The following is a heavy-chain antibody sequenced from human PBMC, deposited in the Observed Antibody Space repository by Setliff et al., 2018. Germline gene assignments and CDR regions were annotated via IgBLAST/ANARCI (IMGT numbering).Heavy chain of an antibody. J-gene: IGHJ5*02. D-gene: IGHD5-18*01. CDR1: GGTFSSYA. CDR3: ARDSRGEEDTAFNWFDH. V-gene: IGHV1-69*10. Sequence: SVKVSCKASGGTFSSYAISWVRQAPGQGLEWMGGIIPILGIANYAQKFQGRVTITAYESTSTAYMELSSLRSEDTAVYYCARDSRGEEDTAFNWFDHWGQGTLVTVSS. CDR2: IIPILGIA.